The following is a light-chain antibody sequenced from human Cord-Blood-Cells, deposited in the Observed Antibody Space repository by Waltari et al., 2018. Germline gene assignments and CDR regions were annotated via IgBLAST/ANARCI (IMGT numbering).Light chain of an antibody. CDR3: QSYDSSNQV. CDR1: SGSLASNY. CDR2: DDN. V-gene: IGLV6-57*03. J-gene: IGLJ3*02. Sequence: NFMLTQPHSVSESPGKTVTISCTRSSGSLASNYVQWYHQRPGSAPTTVIYDDNQRPDGFPDRFSGSIDSSSNSASLTISGLKTEDEADYYCQSYDSSNQVFGGGTKLTVL.